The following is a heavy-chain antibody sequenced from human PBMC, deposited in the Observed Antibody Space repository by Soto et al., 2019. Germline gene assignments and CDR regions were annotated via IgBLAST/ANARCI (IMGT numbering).Heavy chain of an antibody. D-gene: IGHD2-21*02. CDR3: AKDRLVLSYFYYGMDV. Sequence: ASVKVSCKASGYTFTSYGISWVRQAPGQGLEWMGWISAYNGNTNYAQKLQGRVTMTTDTSTSTAYMELRSLRSDDTAVYYCAKDRLVLSYFYYGMDVWGQGTTVTVSS. V-gene: IGHV1-18*01. J-gene: IGHJ6*02. CDR1: GYTFTSYG. CDR2: ISAYNGNT.